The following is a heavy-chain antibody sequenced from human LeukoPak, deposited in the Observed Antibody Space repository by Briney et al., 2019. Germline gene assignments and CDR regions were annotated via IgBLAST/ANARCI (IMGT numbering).Heavy chain of an antibody. CDR2: IYRSGST. CDR3: ARGNSYAADWFDP. V-gene: IGHV4-38-2*02. Sequence: SETLSLTCSVSGYSISTGYYWVWIRQSPGKGLEWIGSIYRSGSTNYNPSLKSRVTISVDTSKNQFSLKLSSVTAADTAVYYCARGNSYAADWFDPWGQGTLVTVSS. J-gene: IGHJ5*02. D-gene: IGHD5-18*01. CDR1: GYSISTGYY.